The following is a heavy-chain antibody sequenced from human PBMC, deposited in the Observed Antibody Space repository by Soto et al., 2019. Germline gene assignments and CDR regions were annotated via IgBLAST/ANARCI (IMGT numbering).Heavy chain of an antibody. Sequence: SETLSLTCAVSGDSISSYYCMWIRQPPGKGLESIGYLYYGRSANYNPSLKSRVTLSVDTSTNQCSLTLSSVTAADTAVYYCARDRHYYDSSGYYYEVIDYWGQGTLVTVSS. V-gene: IGHV4-59*01. J-gene: IGHJ4*02. CDR2: LYYGRSA. D-gene: IGHD3-22*01. CDR1: GDSISSYY. CDR3: ARDRHYYDSSGYYYEVIDY.